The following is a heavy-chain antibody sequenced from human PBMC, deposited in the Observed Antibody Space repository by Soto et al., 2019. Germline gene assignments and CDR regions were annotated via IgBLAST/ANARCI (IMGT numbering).Heavy chain of an antibody. V-gene: IGHV1-69*13. CDR1: RDTFDSYA. CDR3: AAGGRDGYIR. CDR2: IIPILGTT. Sequence: ASVKVSCKTSRDTFDSYAITWVRQAPGQGLEWMGGIIPILGTTKYAQKFQGRVTMTADESTNTAHMELSSLRFEDRAMYYCAAGGRDGYIRWGQGTQVTVSS. J-gene: IGHJ4*02. D-gene: IGHD5-18*01.